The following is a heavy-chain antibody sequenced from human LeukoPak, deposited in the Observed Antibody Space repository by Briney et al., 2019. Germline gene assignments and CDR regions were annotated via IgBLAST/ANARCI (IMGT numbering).Heavy chain of an antibody. V-gene: IGHV7-4-1*02. CDR2: INTNSETP. Sequence: ASVKVSCKASGYTFNYHAMNWVRQAPGQGPEWMGWINTNSETPAYAQGFTGRFVFSLDRSVSTAYLQIISLKVEDTAVYYCARGDYIVGADVWGQGTTVAVSS. J-gene: IGHJ6*02. CDR1: GYTFNYHA. CDR3: ARGDYIVGADV. D-gene: IGHD2-15*01.